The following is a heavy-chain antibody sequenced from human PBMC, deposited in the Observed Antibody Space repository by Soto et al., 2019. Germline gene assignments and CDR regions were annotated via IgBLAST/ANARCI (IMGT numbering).Heavy chain of an antibody. Sequence: ASVKVSCKASGGTFSSYAISWVRQAPGQGLEWMGGIIPIFGTANYAQKFQGRVTITADKSTSTAYMELSSLRSEDTAVYYCARQRGIVAANDAFDIWGQGTMVTVSS. CDR3: ARQRGIVAANDAFDI. J-gene: IGHJ3*02. CDR1: GGTFSSYA. V-gene: IGHV1-69*06. D-gene: IGHD1-26*01. CDR2: IIPIFGTA.